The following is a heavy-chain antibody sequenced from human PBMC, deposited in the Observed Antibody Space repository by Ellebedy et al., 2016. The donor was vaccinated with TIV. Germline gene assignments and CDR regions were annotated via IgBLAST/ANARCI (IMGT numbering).Heavy chain of an antibody. Sequence: PGGSLRLSCAASGFTFSSYDMHWVRQAPGKGLEWVALMSYDANNKYYADSVKGRFTISRDNSKNTLYLQMNSLRVEDTAIYFCAKDSGRSGWISDYWGQGTLVTVSS. J-gene: IGHJ4*02. CDR3: AKDSGRSGWISDY. D-gene: IGHD3-10*01. CDR1: GFTFSSYD. V-gene: IGHV3-30*18. CDR2: MSYDANNK.